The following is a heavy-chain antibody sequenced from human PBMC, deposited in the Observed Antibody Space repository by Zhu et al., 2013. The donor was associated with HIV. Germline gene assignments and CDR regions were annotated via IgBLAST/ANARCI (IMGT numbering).Heavy chain of an antibody. CDR1: GYTFTSSD. CDR2: MNPNSGNT. CDR3: ARAVASDDLSKTYYFDY. J-gene: IGHJ4*02. V-gene: IGHV1-8*01. Sequence: QVQLVQSGAEVKKPGASVKVSCRASGYTFTSSDINWVRQATGQGLEWMGWMNPNSGNTGYAQKFRGRVTMTRHTSIGTAYLELSSLRSEDTAVYYCARAVASDDLSKTYYFDYWGQGTLVTVSS. D-gene: IGHD1-1*01.